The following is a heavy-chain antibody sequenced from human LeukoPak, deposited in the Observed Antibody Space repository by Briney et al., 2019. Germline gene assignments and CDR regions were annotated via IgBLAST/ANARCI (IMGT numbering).Heavy chain of an antibody. CDR3: ARGRYCNADICSGGDAFDI. J-gene: IGHJ3*02. Sequence: SETLSLTCTVSGGSINNYWSWIRQPAGKGLEWIGRIYTRGSTNYNPSLKSRVTMSVDTSKNQFSLKLSSVTAADTAVHYCARGRYCNADICSGGDAFDIWGQGTMVSVSS. V-gene: IGHV4-4*07. CDR2: IYTRGST. D-gene: IGHD2/OR15-2a*01. CDR1: GGSINNY.